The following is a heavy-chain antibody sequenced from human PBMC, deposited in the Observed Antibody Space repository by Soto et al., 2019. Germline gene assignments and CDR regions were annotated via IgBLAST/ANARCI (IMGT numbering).Heavy chain of an antibody. CDR2: INHSGST. CDR1: GGSFSGYY. D-gene: IGHD3-10*01. CDR3: ARGETFGSGSSLDY. Sequence: SETLSLTCAVYGGSFSGYYWSWIRQPPGKGLEWIGEINHSGSTNYNPSLKSRVTISVDTSKNQFSLKLSSVTAADTAVYYCARGETFGSGSSLDYWGQGTLVTVSS. V-gene: IGHV4-34*01. J-gene: IGHJ4*02.